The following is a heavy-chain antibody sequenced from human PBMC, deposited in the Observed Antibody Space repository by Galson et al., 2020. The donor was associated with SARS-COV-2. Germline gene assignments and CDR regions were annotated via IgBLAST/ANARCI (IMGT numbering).Heavy chain of an antibody. CDR3: ARAKGDYYDSSGYSTLDYAFNI. J-gene: IGHJ3*02. V-gene: IGHV1-69*02. Sequence: SVKVSCKASGGPFSNYTISWVRQAPGQGLEWMGRVIPMLALANYAQKFQARVTITADKSTSTAYMEMSSLRVEDTAVYYCARAKGDYYDSSGYSTLDYAFNIWGQGTMVTVSS. D-gene: IGHD3-22*01. CDR2: VIPMLALA. CDR1: GGPFSNYT.